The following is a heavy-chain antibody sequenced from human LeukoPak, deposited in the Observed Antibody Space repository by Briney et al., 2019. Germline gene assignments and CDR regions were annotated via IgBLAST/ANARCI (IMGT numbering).Heavy chain of an antibody. Sequence: PSETLSLTCTVSGGSISSHYWSWIRQPPGKGLEWIGYIYYSGSTNYNHSLKSRVTISVDTSRNQFSLKLSSVTAADTAVYYCCVGSGRYHDRFDYWGQGTLVTVSS. CDR3: CVGSGRYHDRFDY. D-gene: IGHD3-10*01. CDR1: GGSISSHY. J-gene: IGHJ4*02. V-gene: IGHV4-59*08. CDR2: IYYSGST.